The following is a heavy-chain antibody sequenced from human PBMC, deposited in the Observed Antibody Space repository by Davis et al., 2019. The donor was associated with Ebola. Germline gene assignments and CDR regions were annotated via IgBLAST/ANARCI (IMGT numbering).Heavy chain of an antibody. CDR3: AKRGERQWLPLDY. CDR2: IYNGGST. Sequence: GGSLRLSCAASGLTVSSNYMSWVRQAPGKGLEWVSVIYNGGSTYYADSVKGRFTISRDNSKNTLYLQMKSLRAEDTAVYYCAKRGERQWLPLDYWGQGTLVTVSS. J-gene: IGHJ4*02. D-gene: IGHD6-19*01. CDR1: GLTVSSNY. V-gene: IGHV3-53*01.